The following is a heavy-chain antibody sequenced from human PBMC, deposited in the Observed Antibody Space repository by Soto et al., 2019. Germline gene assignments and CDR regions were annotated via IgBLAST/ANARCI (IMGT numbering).Heavy chain of an antibody. V-gene: IGHV1-18*01. J-gene: IGHJ6*02. CDR1: GYTFTSYG. Sequence: GASVKVSCKASGYTFTSYGISWVRQAPGQGLEWMGWISAYNGNTNYAQKLQGRVTMTTDTSTSTAYMELGSLRSDDTAVYYCARDLITMVRGVTDYYYGMDVWGQGTTVTVSS. CDR3: ARDLITMVRGVTDYYYGMDV. D-gene: IGHD3-10*01. CDR2: ISAYNGNT.